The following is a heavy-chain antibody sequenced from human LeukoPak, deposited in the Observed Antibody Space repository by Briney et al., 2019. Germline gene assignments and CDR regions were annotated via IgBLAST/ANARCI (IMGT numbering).Heavy chain of an antibody. Sequence: SQTLSLTCAVSGGSMSSGGYSWSWIRQPPGKGLEFIGYIYHSGNTYYIPSLKSRVTISVDRSKNQLSLKLTSVTAADTAVYFCAKMSSSSNWFDPWGQGTLVTVSS. D-gene: IGHD6-6*01. V-gene: IGHV4-30-2*01. CDR1: GGSMSSGGYS. CDR3: AKMSSSSNWFDP. CDR2: IYHSGNT. J-gene: IGHJ5*02.